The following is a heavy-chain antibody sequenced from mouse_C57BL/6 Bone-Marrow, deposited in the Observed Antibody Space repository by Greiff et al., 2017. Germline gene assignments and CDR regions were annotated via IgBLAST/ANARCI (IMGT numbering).Heavy chain of an antibody. D-gene: IGHD2-10*01. CDR3: AILLCGLY. CDR2: ISSGGSYT. V-gene: IGHV5-6*02. CDR1: GFTFSSYG. Sequence: DVKLVESGGDLVKPGGSLKLSCAASGFTFSSYGMSWVRQTPDKRLEWVATISSGGSYTYYPDSVKGRFTISRDNAKKTLYLQMSSLKSEDTAMYYCAILLCGLYWGQGTSVTVSS. J-gene: IGHJ4*01.